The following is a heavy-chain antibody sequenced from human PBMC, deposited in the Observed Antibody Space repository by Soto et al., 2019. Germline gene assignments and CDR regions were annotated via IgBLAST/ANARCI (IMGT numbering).Heavy chain of an antibody. D-gene: IGHD6-13*01. Sequence: QVQLVQSGAEVKKPGASVKVSCKASGYTFTSYDINWVRQATGQGLEWMGWMNPNSGNRGYAQKFQGRVTMTRNTAISTAYMELSSLRSEDTAVYYCARRGYSSSWYYYYSYGMDVWGQGTTVTVSS. CDR1: GYTFTSYD. J-gene: IGHJ6*02. CDR3: ARRGYSSSWYYYYSYGMDV. CDR2: MNPNSGNR. V-gene: IGHV1-8*01.